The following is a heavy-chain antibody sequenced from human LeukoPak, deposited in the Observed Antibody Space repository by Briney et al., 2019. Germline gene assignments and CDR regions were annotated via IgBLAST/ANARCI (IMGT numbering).Heavy chain of an antibody. CDR2: INPSGGST. V-gene: IGHV1-46*01. Sequence: ASVKVSCKASGSTFTSYYMHWVRQAPGQGLEWMAIINPSGGSTSYAQKFQGGVTMTRDMSTRTVYMELSSLRSEDTAVYYCARWSGSGWAIDYWGQGTLVTVSS. J-gene: IGHJ4*02. D-gene: IGHD6-19*01. CDR3: ARWSGSGWAIDY. CDR1: GSTFTSYY.